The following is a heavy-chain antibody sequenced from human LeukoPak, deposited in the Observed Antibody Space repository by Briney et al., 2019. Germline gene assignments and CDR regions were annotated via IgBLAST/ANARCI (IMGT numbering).Heavy chain of an antibody. CDR2: ISWNSDKI. J-gene: IGHJ6*02. CDR1: GFTFDDSA. CDR3: AKERTSRYYYYYGMDV. V-gene: IGHV3-9*01. Sequence: PGGSLRLSCAASGFTFDDSAMHWVRQAPGKGLEWVSGISWNSDKIGYADSVKGRFTISRDNAKDSLYLEMNSLRAEDTALYYCAKERTSRYYYYYGMDVWGQGTTVTVSS. D-gene: IGHD3/OR15-3a*01.